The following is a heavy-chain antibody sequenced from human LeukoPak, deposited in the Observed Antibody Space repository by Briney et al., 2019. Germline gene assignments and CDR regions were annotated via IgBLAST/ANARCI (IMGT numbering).Heavy chain of an antibody. D-gene: IGHD2-2*01. V-gene: IGHV1-2*02. CDR3: ARGLGVPAETTTLFDY. CDR2: INPNSGGT. Sequence: ASVTVSFKASGYTFTVYYMHWVRQAPGQGVEWLAWINPNSGGTNYAQNFQGRVIMTRDTSISPAYMELTRLRSDDTAVYYCARGLGVPAETTTLFDYWGQGTLVTVSS. CDR1: GYTFTVYY. J-gene: IGHJ4*02.